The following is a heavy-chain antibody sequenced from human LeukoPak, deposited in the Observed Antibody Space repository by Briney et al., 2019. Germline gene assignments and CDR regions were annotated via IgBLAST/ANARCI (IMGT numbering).Heavy chain of an antibody. Sequence: ASVKVSCKASGYTFTSYGISWVRQAPGQGLEWMGWISAYNGNTNYAQKLQGRVTMTTDTSTSTAYMELRSLRSDDTAVYYCARVLAFAVGATSSSYYYYYMDVWGKGTTVTVSS. J-gene: IGHJ6*03. CDR1: GYTFTSYG. V-gene: IGHV1-18*01. CDR3: ARVLAFAVGATSSSYYYYYMDV. CDR2: ISAYNGNT. D-gene: IGHD1-26*01.